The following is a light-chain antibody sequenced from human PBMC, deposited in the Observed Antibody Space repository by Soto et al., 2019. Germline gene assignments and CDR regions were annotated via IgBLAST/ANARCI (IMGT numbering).Light chain of an antibody. CDR3: QQYSGT. CDR2: KAS. J-gene: IGKJ1*01. Sequence: DIQMTQSPSTLSASVGDRVTITCRASQSISNWLAWYQQKPGKAPKLLIYKASSLESGVPIRFSGSGSGTEFTLTISSLQPDDFATYYCQQYSGTLGQGTKVDIK. CDR1: QSISNW. V-gene: IGKV1-5*03.